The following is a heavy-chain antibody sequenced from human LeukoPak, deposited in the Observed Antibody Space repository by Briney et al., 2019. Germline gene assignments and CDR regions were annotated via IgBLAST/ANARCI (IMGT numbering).Heavy chain of an antibody. CDR3: ARARPYCSGGSCYSLGFDY. V-gene: IGHV1-69*13. CDR2: IIPIFGTA. J-gene: IGHJ4*02. D-gene: IGHD2-15*01. Sequence: SVKVSCKASGGTFSSYAISWVRQAPGQGLEWMGGIIPIFGTANYAQKFQGRVTITADESTSTAYMELSSLRSEDTAVYYCARARPYCSGGSCYSLGFDYWGQGTLVTVSS. CDR1: GGTFSSYA.